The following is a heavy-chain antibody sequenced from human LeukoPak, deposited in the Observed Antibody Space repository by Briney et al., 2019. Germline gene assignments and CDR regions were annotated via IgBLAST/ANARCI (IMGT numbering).Heavy chain of an antibody. Sequence: GGFLRLSCAASGFTFSSYWMNWVRQAPGKGLEWVANINQDGSEKYYVDSVKGRFTISRDNAKNSVYLQMNSLRAEDTAVYYCARDVVQGGYWGQGTLVTVSS. V-gene: IGHV3-7*01. D-gene: IGHD6-6*01. CDR2: INQDGSEK. J-gene: IGHJ4*02. CDR1: GFTFSSYW. CDR3: ARDVVQGGY.